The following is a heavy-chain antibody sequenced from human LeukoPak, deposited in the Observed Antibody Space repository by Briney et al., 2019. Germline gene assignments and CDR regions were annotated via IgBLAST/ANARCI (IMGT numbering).Heavy chain of an antibody. J-gene: IGHJ4*02. CDR1: GYTFTSYG. V-gene: IGHV1-69*05. CDR3: ARTYCSGGSCYYHT. Sequence: ASVKVSCKASGYTFTSYGINWVRQAPGQGLEWMGGIIPIFGTANYAQKFQGRVTMTRDTSTSTVYMELSSLRSEDTAVYYCARTYCSGGSCYYHTWGQGTLVTVSS. D-gene: IGHD2-15*01. CDR2: IIPIFGTA.